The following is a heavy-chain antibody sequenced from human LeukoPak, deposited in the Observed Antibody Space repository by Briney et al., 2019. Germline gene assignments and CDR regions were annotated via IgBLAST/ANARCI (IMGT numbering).Heavy chain of an antibody. D-gene: IGHD1-26*01. CDR2: ISAYNGNT. V-gene: IGHV1-18*01. CDR1: GYTFTSYV. Sequence: ASVKVSCKATGYTFTSYVISGVRQAPGQGLDGMGCISAYNGNTNYAQKLQGRVTMTTDTSTSTAYMELRSLRSDDTAVYYCARDAPTWELIRSVWFDPWGQGTLVTVSS. CDR3: ARDAPTWELIRSVWFDP. J-gene: IGHJ5*02.